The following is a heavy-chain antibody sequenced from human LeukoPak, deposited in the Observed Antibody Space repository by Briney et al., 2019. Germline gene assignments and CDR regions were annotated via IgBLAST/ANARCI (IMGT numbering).Heavy chain of an antibody. J-gene: IGHJ6*02. CDR2: VNRDGSET. CDR1: GFALSSHW. V-gene: IGHV3-7*03. CDR3: ARNNGMDV. Sequence: GGSLRLSCAASGFALSSHWMTWVRQVPGRGPEWVANVNRDGSETYYLDSVKGRFTISKDNAKHSLYLQMNSLRAEDTALYHCARNNGMDVWGQGTTVIVSS.